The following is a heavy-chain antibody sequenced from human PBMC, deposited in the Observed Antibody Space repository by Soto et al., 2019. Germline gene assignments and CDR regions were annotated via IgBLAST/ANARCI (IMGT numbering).Heavy chain of an antibody. CDR2: ISSTGNTI. CDR1: GFTFSDYS. D-gene: IGHD6-25*01. J-gene: IGHJ5*02. Sequence: QVQLVESGGGLVKPGGSLRLSCAASGFTFSDYSMNWIRQAPGKGLEWISYISSTGNTIYYADSVKGRFTISRDTANNSLLLQMSSLRADDTAVYYCARGSIGFLKGGWFDPWGQGTLVTVSS. V-gene: IGHV3-11*01. CDR3: ARGSIGFLKGGWFDP.